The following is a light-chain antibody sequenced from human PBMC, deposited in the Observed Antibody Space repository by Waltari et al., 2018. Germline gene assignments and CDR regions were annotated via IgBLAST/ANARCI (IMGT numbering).Light chain of an antibody. Sequence: EIMLTQSPGTLSLSPGERATLSRRASQSISKYLAWYQQKPGQAPRLLIYDASIRATGIPDRFSGSGYGTDFSLTISRLEPEDYAVYYCQKYGSLPATFGRGTKVEIK. CDR1: QSISKY. J-gene: IGKJ1*01. V-gene: IGKV3-20*01. CDR2: DAS. CDR3: QKYGSLPAT.